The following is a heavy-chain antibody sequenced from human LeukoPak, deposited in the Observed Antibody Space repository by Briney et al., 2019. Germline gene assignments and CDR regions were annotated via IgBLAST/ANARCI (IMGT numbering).Heavy chain of an antibody. Sequence: SVKVSCKASGGTFSSYAISWVRQAPGQGLGWMGGIIPIFGTANYAQRFQGRVTITADESTSTAYMELSSLRSEDTAVYYCARGRVGPNAFDIWGQGTMVTVSS. CDR3: ARGRVGPNAFDI. J-gene: IGHJ3*02. V-gene: IGHV1-69*13. CDR1: GGTFSSYA. D-gene: IGHD1-26*01. CDR2: IIPIFGTA.